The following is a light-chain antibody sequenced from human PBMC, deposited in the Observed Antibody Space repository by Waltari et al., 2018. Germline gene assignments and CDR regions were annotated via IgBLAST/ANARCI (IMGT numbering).Light chain of an antibody. CDR1: QNINKW. V-gene: IGKV1-5*01. J-gene: IGKJ1*01. CDR2: DAS. Sequence: DIQMTQSPSTLSASVGDRVTVTCRDSQNINKWLAWYQQKPGKAPNLLIYDASTLQSGVPSRFSGSGFGTEFTLAISSLQPEDFATYFCQHYNTYPPTFGQGTRV. CDR3: QHYNTYPPT.